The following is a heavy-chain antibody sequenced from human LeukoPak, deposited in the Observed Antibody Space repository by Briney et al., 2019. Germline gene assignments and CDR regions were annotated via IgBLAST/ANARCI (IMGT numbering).Heavy chain of an antibody. CDR3: ARDQGIAVAGNYYYGMDV. CDR1: GGTFSSYA. J-gene: IGHJ6*02. Sequence: GASVKVSSKASGGTFSSYAISWVRQAPGQGLEWMGGIIPIFGTANYAQKFQGRVTITADESTSTAYMELSSLRSEDTAVYYCARDQGIAVAGNYYYGMDVWGQGTTVTVSS. D-gene: IGHD6-19*01. CDR2: IIPIFGTA. V-gene: IGHV1-69*13.